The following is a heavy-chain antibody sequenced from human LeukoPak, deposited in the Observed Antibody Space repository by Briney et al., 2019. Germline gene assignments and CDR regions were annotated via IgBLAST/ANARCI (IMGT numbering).Heavy chain of an antibody. J-gene: IGHJ4*02. V-gene: IGHV3-7*01. Sequence: GGSLRLSCAASGFTFSTYWMSWIRQTPGKGLEWVAKIKPDGSEKSYVDSVKGRFTISRDNAKNSVYLQMNSLRVEDTAVYYCARGQLADIYWGQGALVTVSS. D-gene: IGHD2-2*01. CDR1: GFTFSTYW. CDR2: IKPDGSEK. CDR3: ARGQLADIY.